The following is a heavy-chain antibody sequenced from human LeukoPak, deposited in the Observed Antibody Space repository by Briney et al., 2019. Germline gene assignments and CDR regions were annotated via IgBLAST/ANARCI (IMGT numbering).Heavy chain of an antibody. J-gene: IGHJ4*01. Sequence: SETLSLTCTVSGGSISSSSYYWGWIRQPPGRGLEWIGRIYYSGSTYYNPSLKSRVTISVDTSKNQFSLKLSSVTAADTAVYYCARFDYYDSRRYYRDYWGQEPCSPSPQ. CDR2: IYYSGST. CDR1: GGSISSSSYY. CDR3: ARFDYYDSRRYYRDY. V-gene: IGHV4-39*07. D-gene: IGHD3-22*01.